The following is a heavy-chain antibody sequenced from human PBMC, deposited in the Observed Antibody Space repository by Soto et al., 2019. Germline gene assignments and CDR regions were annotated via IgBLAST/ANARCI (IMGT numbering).Heavy chain of an antibody. J-gene: IGHJ5*02. CDR2: INSDGSST. V-gene: IGHV3-74*01. Sequence: GGSLRLSCAASGFTFSSYWMHWVRQAPGKGLMWVSRINSDGSSTSYADSVKGRFTISRDNAKNTLYLQMNSLRAEDTAVYYCAREKKQQLVPNWFDPWGQGTLVTVSS. CDR1: GFTFSSYW. D-gene: IGHD6-13*01. CDR3: AREKKQQLVPNWFDP.